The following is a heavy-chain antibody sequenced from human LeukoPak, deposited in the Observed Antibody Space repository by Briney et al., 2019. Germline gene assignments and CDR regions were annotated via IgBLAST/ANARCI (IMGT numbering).Heavy chain of an antibody. CDR1: GFTSSSYG. Sequence: PGGSLRLSCAASGFTSSSYGMHWVRQAPGKGLEWVAVIWYDGSNKYYADSVKGRFTISRDNSKNTLYLQMNSLRAEDTAVYYCARDPYLAAARYSFDYWGQGTLVTVSS. V-gene: IGHV3-33*01. CDR3: ARDPYLAAARYSFDY. J-gene: IGHJ4*02. CDR2: IWYDGSNK. D-gene: IGHD6-13*01.